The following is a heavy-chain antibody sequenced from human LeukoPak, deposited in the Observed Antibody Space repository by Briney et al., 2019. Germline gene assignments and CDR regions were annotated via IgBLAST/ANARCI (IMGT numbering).Heavy chain of an antibody. J-gene: IGHJ4*02. CDR2: ISYDGSNK. CDR3: ARGELSFDY. CDR1: GFTFSSYA. Sequence: GGSLRLSCEASGFTFSSYAMHWVRQAPGKGLEWVAVISYDGSNKYYADSVKGRFTISRDNSKNTLYLQMNSLRAEDTAVYYCARGELSFDYWGQGTLVTVSS. V-gene: IGHV3-30-3*01. D-gene: IGHD3-16*01.